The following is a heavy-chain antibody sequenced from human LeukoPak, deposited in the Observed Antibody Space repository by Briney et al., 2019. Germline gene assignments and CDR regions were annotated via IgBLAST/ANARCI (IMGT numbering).Heavy chain of an antibody. V-gene: IGHV4-34*01. CDR1: GGSFSGYY. CDR3: ARVATRRDGYNPDY. J-gene: IGHJ4*02. CDR2: INHSGST. D-gene: IGHD5-24*01. Sequence: SETLSLTCAVYGGSFSGYYWSWIRQPPGKGLEWIGEINHSGSTNYNPSLKSRVTISVDTSKNQFSLKLGSVTAADTAVYYCARVATRRDGYNPDYWGQGTLVTVSS.